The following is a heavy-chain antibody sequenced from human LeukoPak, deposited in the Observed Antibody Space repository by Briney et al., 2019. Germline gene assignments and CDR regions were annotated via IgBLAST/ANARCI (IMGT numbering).Heavy chain of an antibody. Sequence: GESLKISSQGSGYSFTSYWISWVRQMPGKGLEWMGRIDPSDSYTNYSPSFQGHVTISADKSIGTAYLQWSSLKASDTAMYYCARLGYCSGGSCYSAAWFDPWGQGTLVTVSS. CDR2: IDPSDSYT. D-gene: IGHD2-15*01. J-gene: IGHJ5*02. V-gene: IGHV5-10-1*01. CDR1: GYSFTSYW. CDR3: ARLGYCSGGSCYSAAWFDP.